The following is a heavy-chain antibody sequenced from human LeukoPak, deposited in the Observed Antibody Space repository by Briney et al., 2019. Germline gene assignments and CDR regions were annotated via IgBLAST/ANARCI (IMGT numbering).Heavy chain of an antibody. Sequence: ASVKVSCKASGYTFTSYYMHWVRQAPGQGLEWMGIINPRTSSTNYAQKFQGRVTITADESTSTAYMELSSLRSEDTAVYYCARGNHYGSGRNYYYYMDVWGKGTTVTISS. V-gene: IGHV1-46*01. CDR3: ARGNHYGSGRNYYYYMDV. CDR1: GYTFTSYY. CDR2: INPRTSST. J-gene: IGHJ6*03. D-gene: IGHD3-10*01.